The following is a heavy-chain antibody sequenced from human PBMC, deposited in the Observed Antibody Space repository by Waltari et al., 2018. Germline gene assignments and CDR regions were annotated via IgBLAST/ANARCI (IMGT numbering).Heavy chain of an antibody. CDR3: ARILLCSSTSCSTRGAFDI. CDR2: IYYSGST. D-gene: IGHD2-2*01. V-gene: IGHV4-59*08. Sequence: QVQLQESGPGLVKPSETLSLTCTVSGGSISSYYWSWIRQPPGKGLEWIGYIYYSGSTNYNPSLKSRVTISVDTSKNQFSLKLSSVTAADTAVYYCARILLCSSTSCSTRGAFDIWGQGTMVTVSS. CDR1: GGSISSYY. J-gene: IGHJ3*02.